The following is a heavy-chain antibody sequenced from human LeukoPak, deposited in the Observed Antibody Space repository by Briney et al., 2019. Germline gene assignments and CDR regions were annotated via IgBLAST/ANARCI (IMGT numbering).Heavy chain of an antibody. CDR1: GFTFSSYG. CDR2: IQFDGSNK. Sequence: GGSLRLSCEASGFTFSSYGMHWLRQAPGKGLEWVAFIQFDGSNKYYADSVKGRFTISRDNSKNTLYLQMNSLRAEDTAVYYCARDEGDIVVVVAATRTLDCWGQGTLVTVSS. J-gene: IGHJ4*02. D-gene: IGHD2-15*01. CDR3: ARDEGDIVVVVAATRTLDC. V-gene: IGHV3-30*02.